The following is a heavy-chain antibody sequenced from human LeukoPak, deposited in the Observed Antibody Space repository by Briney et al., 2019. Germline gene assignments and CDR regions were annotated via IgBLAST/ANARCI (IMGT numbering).Heavy chain of an antibody. D-gene: IGHD3-16*01. J-gene: IGHJ4*02. CDR3: AKALLGPHYYFDY. CDR2: MTGSGGST. V-gene: IGHV3-23*01. Sequence: ETLSLTCAVYGGSFSGYYWSWVRQAPGKGLEWVSAMTGSGGSTYYADSVKGRFTISRDNSKNTLYLQMNSLRAEDTAVYYCAKALLGPHYYFDYWGQGTLVTVSS. CDR1: GGSFSGYY.